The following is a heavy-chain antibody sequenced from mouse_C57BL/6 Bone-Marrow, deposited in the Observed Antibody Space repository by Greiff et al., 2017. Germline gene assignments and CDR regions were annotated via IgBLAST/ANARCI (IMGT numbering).Heavy chain of an antibody. CDR1: GYTFTSYW. V-gene: IGHV1-69*01. D-gene: IGHD2-3*01. CDR2: IDPSDSYT. Sequence: QVQLQQPGAELVMPGASVKLSCKASGYTFTSYWMHWVKQRPGQGLEWIGEIDPSDSYTNYNQKFKGKSTLTVDKSSSTAYMQLSSLTSEDSAVYDCARLYDGYYFYFDYWGQGTTLTVSS. CDR3: ARLYDGYYFYFDY. J-gene: IGHJ2*01.